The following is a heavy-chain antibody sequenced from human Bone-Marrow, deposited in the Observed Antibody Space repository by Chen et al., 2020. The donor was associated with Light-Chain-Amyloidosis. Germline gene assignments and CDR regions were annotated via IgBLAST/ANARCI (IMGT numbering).Heavy chain of an antibody. CDR2: IYPGDSDN. CDR1: GYTFTLYW. D-gene: IGHD1-7*01. CDR3: ARGAPGISGTMWQGTFDI. J-gene: IGHJ3*02. Sequence: EVQVVQSGAEVKKPGESLKISCKASGYTFTLYWIGWVRQMSGKGLEWMGTIYPGDSDNRYSPSLQGQVTISADNSISTAYLEWSSLKASDTAMYYCARGAPGISGTMWQGTFDIWGQGTMVTVSS. V-gene: IGHV5-51*01.